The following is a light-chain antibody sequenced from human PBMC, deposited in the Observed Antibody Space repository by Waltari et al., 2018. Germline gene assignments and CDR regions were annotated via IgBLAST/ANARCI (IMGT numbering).Light chain of an antibody. CDR2: GVS. CDR3: QQAQSLPIT. J-gene: IGKJ5*01. Sequence: DIEMTQSPSSVPAPVGDRFTITFRARQEITRWLAWYQQRPGKAPKLLIYGVSTLQRGVPSRFSGSHSGTNFTLTISTLQPDDFATYYCQQAQSLPITFGQGTRLEIK. V-gene: IGKV1-12*01. CDR1: QEITRW.